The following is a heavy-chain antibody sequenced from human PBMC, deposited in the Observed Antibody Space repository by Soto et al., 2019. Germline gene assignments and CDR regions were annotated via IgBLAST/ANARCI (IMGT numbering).Heavy chain of an antibody. Sequence: QAQLVQSGAEVKKPGASVKVSCKASGYTFSSYGITWVRQAPGQGLEWMAWISGYNGNTNYAQNLQGRVTMTTDTFTNTAYMELRSLRSDDTAVYYCARDDFVVRGVYYYYGMDGWGQGTRVTVSS. CDR2: ISGYNGNT. J-gene: IGHJ6*02. CDR1: GYTFSSYG. D-gene: IGHD3-10*01. V-gene: IGHV1-18*01. CDR3: ARDDFVVRGVYYYYGMDG.